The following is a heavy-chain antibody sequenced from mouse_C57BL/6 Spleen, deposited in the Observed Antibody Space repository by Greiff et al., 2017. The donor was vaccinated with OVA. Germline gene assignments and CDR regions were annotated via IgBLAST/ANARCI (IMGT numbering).Heavy chain of an antibody. Sequence: QVQLQQSGPGLVAPSQSLSITCTVSGFSLTSYAISWVRQPPGKGLEWLGVIWTGGGTNYNSALKSILSISKDNSKSQVFLKMNSLQTDDTARYYCARNQDYYGSSYGYFDVWGTGTTVTVSS. CDR2: IWTGGGT. CDR1: GFSLTSYA. V-gene: IGHV2-9-1*01. CDR3: ARNQDYYGSSYGYFDV. J-gene: IGHJ1*03. D-gene: IGHD1-1*01.